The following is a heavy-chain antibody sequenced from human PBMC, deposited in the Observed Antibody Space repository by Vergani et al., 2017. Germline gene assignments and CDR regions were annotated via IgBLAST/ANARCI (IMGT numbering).Heavy chain of an antibody. CDR1: GFTVTNYA. J-gene: IGHJ6*03. CDR2: IWHDGGNK. D-gene: IGHD6-13*01. Sequence: QVQLVESGGGVVQPGRSLRLSCVMSGFTVTNYAIFWVRQAPGKGLEWVSVIWHDGGNKHFADSVAGRFAISRDDSKKTVYLEMTNLRAEDTALYYCTRDVADTHSSIWPLNYHYFMDVWGEGTTVTVSS. V-gene: IGHV3-33*01. CDR3: TRDVADTHSSIWPLNYHYFMDV.